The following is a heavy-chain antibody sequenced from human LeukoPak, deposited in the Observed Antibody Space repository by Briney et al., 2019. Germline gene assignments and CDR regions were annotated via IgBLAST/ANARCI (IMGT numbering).Heavy chain of an antibody. V-gene: IGHV1-18*01. Sequence: ASVKVSCKASGYTFTSYGISWVRQAPGQGLEWMGWISAYNGNTNYAQKLQGRVTMTTDTSTSTAHMELRSLRSDDTAVYYCASGRWDEYSSSWQHFDYWGQGTLVTVSS. J-gene: IGHJ4*02. CDR1: GYTFTSYG. CDR3: ASGRWDEYSSSWQHFDY. D-gene: IGHD6-13*01. CDR2: ISAYNGNT.